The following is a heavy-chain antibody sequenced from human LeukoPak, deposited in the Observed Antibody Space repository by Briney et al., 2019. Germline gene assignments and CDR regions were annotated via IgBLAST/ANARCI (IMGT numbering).Heavy chain of an antibody. V-gene: IGHV4-34*01. CDR3: ARDSPDCTNGVCYTYYYYYMDV. D-gene: IGHD2-8*01. CDR1: GGSFSGYY. J-gene: IGHJ6*03. CDR2: INHSGST. Sequence: SETLSLTCAVYGGSFSGYYWSWIRQPPGKGLEWIGEINHSGSTNYNPSLKSRVTISVDTSKNQFSLKLSSVTAADTAVYYCARDSPDCTNGVCYTYYYYYMDVWGKGTTVTVSS.